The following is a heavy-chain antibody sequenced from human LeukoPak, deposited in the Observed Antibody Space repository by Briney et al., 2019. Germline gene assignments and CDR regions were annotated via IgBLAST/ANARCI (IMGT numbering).Heavy chain of an antibody. V-gene: IGHV4-59*01. CDR1: GGSISSYY. J-gene: IGHJ4*02. D-gene: IGHD6-13*01. CDR2: IYYSGST. Sequence: SETLSLTCTVSGGSISSYYWSRIRQPPGKGLEWIGYIYYSGSTNYNPSLKSRVTISVDTSKNQFSLKLSSVTAADTAVYYCARDGYSSSWYSFDYWGQGTLATVSS. CDR3: ARDGYSSSWYSFDY.